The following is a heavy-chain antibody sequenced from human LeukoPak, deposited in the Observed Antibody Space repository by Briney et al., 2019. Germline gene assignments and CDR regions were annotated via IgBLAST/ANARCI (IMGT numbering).Heavy chain of an antibody. CDR2: ISGSGGST. CDR1: GFTFSSYA. V-gene: IGHV3-23*01. D-gene: IGHD2-15*01. J-gene: IGHJ3*02. Sequence: GGSLRLSCAAPGFTFSSYAMSWVRQASGKGLEWVSAISGSGGSTYYADSVKGRFTISRDNSKNTLYLQMNSLRAEDTAVYYCAKVRYCSGGSCYADGLDIWGQGTLVTVSS. CDR3: AKVRYCSGGSCYADGLDI.